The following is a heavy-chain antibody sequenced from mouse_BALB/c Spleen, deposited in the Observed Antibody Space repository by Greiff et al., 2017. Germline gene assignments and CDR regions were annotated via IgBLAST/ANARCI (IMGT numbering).Heavy chain of an antibody. J-gene: IGHJ4*01. CDR1: GFTFSSFG. CDR3: ARSGFYYGNYGGAMDY. V-gene: IGHV5-17*02. Sequence: EVQRVESGGGLVQPGGSRKLSCAASGFTFSSFGMHWVRQAPEKGLEWVAYISSGSSTIYYADTVKGRFTISRDNPKNTLFLQMTSLRSEDTAMYYCARSGFYYGNYGGAMDYWGQGTSVTVSS. D-gene: IGHD2-1*01. CDR2: ISSGSSTI.